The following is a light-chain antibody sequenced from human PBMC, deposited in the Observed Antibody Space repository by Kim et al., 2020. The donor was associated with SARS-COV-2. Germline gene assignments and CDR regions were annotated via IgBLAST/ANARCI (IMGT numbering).Light chain of an antibody. V-gene: IGLV2-8*01. J-gene: IGLJ2*01. CDR1: RSDVGCYNY. Sequence: GPSVTFSCTGTRSDVGCYNYVSWYQQHPGNAPKLMFYEVSKRPSGVPDRFSGSKSGNTASLTVSGLQAEDEADYYCSSYAGSNNLVFGGGTQLTVL. CDR3: SSYAGSNNLV. CDR2: EVS.